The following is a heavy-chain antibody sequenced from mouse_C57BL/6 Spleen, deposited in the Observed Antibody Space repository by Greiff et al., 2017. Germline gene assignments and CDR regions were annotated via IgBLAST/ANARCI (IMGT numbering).Heavy chain of an antibody. V-gene: IGHV1-66*01. D-gene: IGHD2-10*01. CDR1: GYSFTSYY. CDR3: ARGGYACSYPAWFAY. Sequence: VQLQQSGPELVKPGASVKISCKASGYSFTSYYIHWVKQRPGQGLEWIGWIYPGSGNTKYNEKFKGKATLSTDTFSRSAYMQLSSLTSEDSAVYYCARGGYACSYPAWFAYWGQGTLVTVSA. J-gene: IGHJ3*01. CDR2: IYPGSGNT.